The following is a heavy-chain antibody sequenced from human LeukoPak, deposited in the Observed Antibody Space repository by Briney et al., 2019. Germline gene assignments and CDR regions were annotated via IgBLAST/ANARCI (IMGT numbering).Heavy chain of an antibody. V-gene: IGHV1-46*01. CDR2: INPDGGNT. J-gene: IGHJ4*02. D-gene: IGHD1-26*01. Sequence: ASVKVSCKASGYTFTNSYIHWVRQAPGQVLEWMGLINPDGGNTNYAQNFQGRVTLTRDTSISTAYMELSRLRSDDTAVYYCARDREFDYWGQGTLVTVSS. CDR3: ARDREFDY. CDR1: GYTFTNSY.